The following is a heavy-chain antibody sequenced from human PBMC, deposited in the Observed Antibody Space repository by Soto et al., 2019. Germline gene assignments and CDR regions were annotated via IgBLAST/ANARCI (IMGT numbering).Heavy chain of an antibody. D-gene: IGHD3-9*01. V-gene: IGHV4-39*01. CDR3: ARLEGLATISYYFDL. J-gene: IGHJ4*02. CDR2: IYFRGNT. CDR1: GDSINSDKYY. Sequence: QLQLQESGPGLVKPSETLSLTCSVSGDSINSDKYYWGWLRQPPGKGLEWIGSIYFRGNTYYNPSPQTRVTIPRDKSKSQSALKLKSVTAADSAVYFCARLEGLATISYYFDLWGQGALVTVSS.